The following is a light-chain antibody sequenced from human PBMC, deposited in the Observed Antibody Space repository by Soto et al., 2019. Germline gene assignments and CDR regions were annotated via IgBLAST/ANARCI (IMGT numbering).Light chain of an antibody. CDR2: GAS. V-gene: IGKV3-15*01. J-gene: IGKJ1*01. Sequence: EIVMTQSPATLSVSPGERATLSCRASQSVSSNLAWYQQKPGQAPRLLIYGASNRATGIPARFSGSGSGTEFTLTISSLQSEDFAVYYGQQYNNWPPGTFGQGTNVEIK. CDR1: QSVSSN. CDR3: QQYNNWPPGT.